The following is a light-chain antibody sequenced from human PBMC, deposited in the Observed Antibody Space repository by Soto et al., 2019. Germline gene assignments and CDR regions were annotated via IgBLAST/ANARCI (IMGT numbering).Light chain of an antibody. Sequence: DIVMTQSPDSLAVSLGERATINCKSSQSVLYSSNNKNYLAWYQQKPGQPPKLLIYWASTRESGVPDRFSGSGSETDFTLTISSLQAADVGVYYCQRYYSSPPWTFGQGTKVEIK. J-gene: IGKJ1*01. CDR2: WAS. V-gene: IGKV4-1*01. CDR1: QSVLYSSNNKNY. CDR3: QRYYSSPPWT.